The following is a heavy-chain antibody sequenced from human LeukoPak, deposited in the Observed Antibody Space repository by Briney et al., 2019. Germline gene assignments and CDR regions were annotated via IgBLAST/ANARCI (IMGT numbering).Heavy chain of an antibody. CDR3: ATPLPGITEDAFDI. CDR1: GYTLTELS. V-gene: IGHV1-24*01. J-gene: IGHJ3*02. CDR2: FDPEDGET. D-gene: IGHD1-14*01. Sequence: ASVKVSCKVSGYTLTELSMHWVRQSPGKGLEWMGGFDPEDGETIYAQKFQGRVTMTEDTSTDTAYMELSSLRSEDTAVYYCATPLPGITEDAFDIWGQGTMVTVSS.